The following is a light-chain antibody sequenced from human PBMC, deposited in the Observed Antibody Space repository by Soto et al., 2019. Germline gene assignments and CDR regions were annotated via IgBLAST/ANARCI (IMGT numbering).Light chain of an antibody. V-gene: IGLV2-11*01. J-gene: IGLJ1*01. Sequence: QSVLTQPRSVSGSPGQSVTISCTGTSNDVGGYDYVSWYQQHPGKAPKLIIYDVSKRPSGVPDRFSGSKSGNTASLTISGLQAEDEADYYCCSYAGTDSYVFGTGTKVTV. CDR1: SNDVGGYDY. CDR2: DVS. CDR3: CSYAGTDSYV.